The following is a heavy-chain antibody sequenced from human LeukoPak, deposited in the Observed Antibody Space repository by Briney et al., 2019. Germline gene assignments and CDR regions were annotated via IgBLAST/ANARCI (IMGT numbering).Heavy chain of an antibody. CDR3: ARRGSSNCSGGSCYPLRAYYFDY. V-gene: IGHV4-59*08. CDR2: IYYSGST. CDR1: GGSISSYY. Sequence: SETLSRTCTVSGGSISSYYWIWIRQPPGKGLEWIGYIYYSGSTNYNPSLKSRVTISVDTSKNQFSLKLSSVTAADTAVYYCARRGSSNCSGGSCYPLRAYYFDYWGQGTLVTVSS. J-gene: IGHJ4*02. D-gene: IGHD2-15*01.